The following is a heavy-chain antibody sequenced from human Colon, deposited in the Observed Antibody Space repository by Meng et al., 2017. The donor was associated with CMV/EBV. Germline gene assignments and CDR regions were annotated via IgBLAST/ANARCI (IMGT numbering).Heavy chain of an antibody. CDR1: EFIFSGYR. Sequence: GGSLRLSCVASEFIFSGYRMSWVRQAPGKGLEWVANIMEDGSEKYYADSVKGRFTISRDNAKKSLYLEMNSLRAEDAAVYYCAREERWFGELPAHWGQGTLVTVSS. D-gene: IGHD3-10*01. V-gene: IGHV3-7*01. J-gene: IGHJ4*02. CDR2: IMEDGSEK. CDR3: AREERWFGELPAH.